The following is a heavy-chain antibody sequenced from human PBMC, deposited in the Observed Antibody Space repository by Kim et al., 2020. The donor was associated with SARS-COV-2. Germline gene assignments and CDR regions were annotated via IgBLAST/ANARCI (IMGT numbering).Heavy chain of an antibody. D-gene: IGHD6-13*01. V-gene: IGHV4-39*01. J-gene: IGHJ4*02. Sequence: PSLKSRVTISVGTSKNQFSLKLSSVTAAETAVYYCARHGGIAAAGTRFDYWGQGTLVTVSS. CDR3: ARHGGIAAAGTRFDY.